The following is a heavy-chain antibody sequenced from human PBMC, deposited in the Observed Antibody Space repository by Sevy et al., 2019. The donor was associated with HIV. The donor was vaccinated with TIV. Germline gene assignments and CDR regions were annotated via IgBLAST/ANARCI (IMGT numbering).Heavy chain of an antibody. CDR2: FDPEDGET. V-gene: IGHV1-24*01. CDR1: GYTLTGLS. Sequence: ASVKVSCKVSGYTLTGLSMHWVRQAPGKGLEWMGSFDPEDGETIYAQNFQGRVTMTDDTSTDTAYMELSSLRSEDKAVYFCATTKDYYDSSGCPFDYWGQGTLVTVSS. D-gene: IGHD3-22*01. CDR3: ATTKDYYDSSGCPFDY. J-gene: IGHJ4*02.